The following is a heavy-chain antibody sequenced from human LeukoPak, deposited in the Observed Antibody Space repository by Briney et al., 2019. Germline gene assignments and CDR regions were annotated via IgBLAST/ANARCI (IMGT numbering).Heavy chain of an antibody. D-gene: IGHD6-13*01. V-gene: IGHV3-21*01. CDR3: AKDPFIYSSSWPPAD. Sequence: GGSLRLSCAASGFTFRKYNMNWVRQAPGKGLEWVSAISSGSSYIYYADSVKGRFTISRDNSKNTLYLQMNSLRAEDTAVYYCAKDPFIYSSSWPPADWGQGTLVTVSS. CDR2: ISSGSSYI. J-gene: IGHJ4*02. CDR1: GFTFRKYN.